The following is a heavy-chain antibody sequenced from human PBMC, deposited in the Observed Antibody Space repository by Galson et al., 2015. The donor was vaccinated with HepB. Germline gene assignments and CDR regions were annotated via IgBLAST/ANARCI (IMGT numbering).Heavy chain of an antibody. V-gene: IGHV1-3*01. Sequence: SVKVSCKASGYTFTSYAMHWVRQAPGQRLEWMGWINAGNGNTKYSQKFQGRVTITRDTSASTAYMELSSLRSEDTAVYYCARDAEYSSSSSYYYYYMDVWGKGTTVTVSS. CDR1: GYTFTSYA. D-gene: IGHD6-6*01. CDR3: ARDAEYSSSSSYYYYYMDV. CDR2: INAGNGNT. J-gene: IGHJ6*03.